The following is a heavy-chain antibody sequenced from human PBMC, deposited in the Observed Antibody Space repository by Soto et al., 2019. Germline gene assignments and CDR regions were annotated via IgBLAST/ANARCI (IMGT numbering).Heavy chain of an antibody. Sequence: PGGSLRLSCAASGFTFSSYAMHWVRQAPGKGLEWVAVISYDGSNKYYADSVKGRFTISRDNSKNTLYLQMNSLRAEDTAVYYCARGSERNHEYYFYYYMDVWGKGTTVTVSS. CDR1: GFTFSSYA. D-gene: IGHD3-3*01. J-gene: IGHJ6*03. CDR3: ARGSERNHEYYFYYYMDV. CDR2: ISYDGSNK. V-gene: IGHV3-30-3*01.